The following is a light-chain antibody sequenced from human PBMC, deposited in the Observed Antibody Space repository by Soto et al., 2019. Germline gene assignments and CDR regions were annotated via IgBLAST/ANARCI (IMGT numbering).Light chain of an antibody. J-gene: IGKJ1*01. Sequence: AIRMTQSPSSFSASTGDRVTITCRASQGISSYLAWYQQKPGKAPKLLIYAASTLQSGVPSRFSGSGSGPDFTLTISCLQSVDFATYYCQQYYSYPNTFGQGTKVEIK. CDR1: QGISSY. CDR2: AAS. V-gene: IGKV1-8*01. CDR3: QQYYSYPNT.